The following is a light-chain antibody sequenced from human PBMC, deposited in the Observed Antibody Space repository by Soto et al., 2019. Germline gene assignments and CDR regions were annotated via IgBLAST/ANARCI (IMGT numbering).Light chain of an antibody. V-gene: IGKV3-11*01. CDR1: QSVTSY. CDR2: DAS. J-gene: IGKJ5*01. CDR3: QQRSSWPIT. Sequence: EIVLTQYPATLSLSPGEIATLSFMASQSVTSYLAWYQQRPGQAPRLLIYDASRRATGIPARFSGSGSGADFTLTISTLEPEDFAVYYCQQRSSWPITCGQGTRLEIK.